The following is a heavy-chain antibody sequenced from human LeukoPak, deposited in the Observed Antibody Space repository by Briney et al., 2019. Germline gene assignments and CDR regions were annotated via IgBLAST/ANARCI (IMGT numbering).Heavy chain of an antibody. CDR3: AKDRYYYDSSGYWDY. D-gene: IGHD3-22*01. J-gene: IGHJ4*02. CDR1: GFTFSSYS. Sequence: GGSLRLSCAASGFTFSSYSMNWVRQAPGKGLEWVSSISSSNGYIYYADSVKGRFTISRDNSKNTLYLQMNSLRAEDTAVYYCAKDRYYYDSSGYWDYWGQGTLVTVSS. V-gene: IGHV3-21*04. CDR2: ISSSNGYI.